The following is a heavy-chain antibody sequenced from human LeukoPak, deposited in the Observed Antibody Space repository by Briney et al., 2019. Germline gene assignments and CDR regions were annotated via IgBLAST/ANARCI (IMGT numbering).Heavy chain of an antibody. D-gene: IGHD2-21*02. CDR2: IIPIFGTA. CDR1: GGTFSSYA. Sequence: PGRSLRLSCAASGGTFSSYAISWVRQAPGQGLEWMGGIIPIFGTANYAQKFQGRVTITADESTSTAYMELSSLRSEDTAVYYCARDLPAYCGGDCYPPEGDYWGQGTLVTVSS. CDR3: ARDLPAYCGGDCYPPEGDY. V-gene: IGHV1-69*01. J-gene: IGHJ4*02.